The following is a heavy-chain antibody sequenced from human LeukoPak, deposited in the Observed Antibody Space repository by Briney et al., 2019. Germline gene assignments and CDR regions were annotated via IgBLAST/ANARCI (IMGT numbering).Heavy chain of an antibody. J-gene: IGHJ4*02. CDR2: ISYDGSNK. CDR3: ARGWEMASKAPFDY. Sequence: GGSLRLSCAASGFTFSSYGMHWVRQAPGKGLEWVAVISYDGSNKYYADSVKGRFTISRDNSKNTLYLQMNSLRAEDTAVYYCARGWEMASKAPFDYWGQGTLVTVSS. V-gene: IGHV3-30*03. CDR1: GFTFSSYG. D-gene: IGHD5-24*01.